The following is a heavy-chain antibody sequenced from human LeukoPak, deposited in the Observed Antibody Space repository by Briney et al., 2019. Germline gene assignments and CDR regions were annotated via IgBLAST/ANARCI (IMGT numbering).Heavy chain of an antibody. CDR2: INPNSGGT. Sequence: ASVKVSCKASGYAFTSYYIQWVRQAPGQGLEWMGWINPNSGGTNYAQKFQGRVTMTRDTSISTAYMGLSRLRSDDTAVYYCAREGFYDFWSGTDAFDIWGQGTMVTVSS. CDR3: AREGFYDFWSGTDAFDI. J-gene: IGHJ3*02. V-gene: IGHV1-2*02. CDR1: GYAFTSYY. D-gene: IGHD3-3*01.